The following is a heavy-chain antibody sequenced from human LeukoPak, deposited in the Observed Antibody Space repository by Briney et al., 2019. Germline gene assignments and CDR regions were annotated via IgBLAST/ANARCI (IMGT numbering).Heavy chain of an antibody. CDR1: GFTFSSYA. V-gene: IGHV3-23*01. D-gene: IGHD1-26*01. CDR2: ISGSGGST. J-gene: IGHJ5*02. Sequence: GGSLRLSCAASGFTFSSYAMSWVRQAPGKGLEWVSAISGSGGSTYYADSVKGRFTISRDNAKNSLYLQMNSLRAEDTAVYYCARDPLGVGATRFYWFDPWGQGTLVTVSS. CDR3: ARDPLGVGATRFYWFDP.